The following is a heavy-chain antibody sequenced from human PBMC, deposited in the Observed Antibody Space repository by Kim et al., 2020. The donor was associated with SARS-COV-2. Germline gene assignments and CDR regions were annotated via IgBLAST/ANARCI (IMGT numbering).Heavy chain of an antibody. D-gene: IGHD2-2*01. CDR2: ISSSSSTI. CDR1: GFTFSSYS. V-gene: IGHV3-48*02. J-gene: IGHJ6*02. CDR3: ARGISVVPAAIGHYGMDV. Sequence: GGSLRLSCAASGFTFSSYSMNWVRQAPGKGLEWVSFISSSSSTIYYADSVKGRFTISRDNAKNSLYLQMNSLRDEDTAVYYCARGISVVPAAIGHYGMDVWGQGTTVTVSS.